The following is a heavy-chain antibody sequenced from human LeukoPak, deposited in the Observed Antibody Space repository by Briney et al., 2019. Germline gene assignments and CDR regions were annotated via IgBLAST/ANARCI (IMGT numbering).Heavy chain of an antibody. J-gene: IGHJ4*02. Sequence: SETLCLTCTVSGGSISSSSYYWGWIRQPPGKGLEWIGSIYYSGSTYYNPSLKSRVTISVDTSKNQFSLKLSSVTAADTAVYYCARHVDTAMVNTYYFDYWGQGTLVTVSS. V-gene: IGHV4-39*01. D-gene: IGHD5-18*01. CDR1: GGSISSSSYY. CDR3: ARHVDTAMVNTYYFDY. CDR2: IYYSGST.